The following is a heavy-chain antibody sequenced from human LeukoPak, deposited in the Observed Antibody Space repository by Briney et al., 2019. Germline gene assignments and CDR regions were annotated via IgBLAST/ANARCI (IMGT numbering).Heavy chain of an antibody. V-gene: IGHV4-30-4*02. CDR2: IYYSGST. Sequence: SETLSLTCTVSGGSISSGDYYWSWIRQPPGKGLEWIGYIYYSGSTYYNPSLKSRVTISVDTSKNQFSLKLSSVTAADTAVYYCARVVPAPRNWFDPWGQGTLVTVSS. CDR3: ARVVPAPRNWFDP. J-gene: IGHJ5*02. CDR1: GGSISSGDYY. D-gene: IGHD2-2*01.